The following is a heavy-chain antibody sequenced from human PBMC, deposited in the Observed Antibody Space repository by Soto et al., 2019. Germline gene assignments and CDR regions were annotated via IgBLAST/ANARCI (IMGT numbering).Heavy chain of an antibody. Sequence: QVQFVQSGAEVKMPGASVKVSCKASGYSFTTYGIHWVRQAPGQRLEWMGWINAGNDNTKYSQKFQGRVTIIRDTSASIAYVELRSLRSEDTAVYYCARFKNLWFGESDTFDIWGQGTMVTVSS. J-gene: IGHJ3*02. CDR2: INAGNDNT. D-gene: IGHD3-10*01. CDR3: ARFKNLWFGESDTFDI. V-gene: IGHV1-3*01. CDR1: GYSFTTYG.